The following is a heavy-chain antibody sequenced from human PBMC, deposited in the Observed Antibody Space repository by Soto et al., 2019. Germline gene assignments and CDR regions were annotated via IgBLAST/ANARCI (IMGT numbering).Heavy chain of an antibody. V-gene: IGHV1-3*01. D-gene: IGHD2-15*01. J-gene: IGHJ5*02. CDR1: GYTFTSYA. CDR3: AIMVVTCSGGSCYYNWFDP. Sequence: ASVKVSCKASGYTFTSYAMHWVRQAPGQRLEWMGWINAGNGNTKYSQKFQGRVTITRDTSASTAYMELSSLRSEDTAVYYCAIMVVTCSGGSCYYNWFDPWGQGNLVTVSS. CDR2: INAGNGNT.